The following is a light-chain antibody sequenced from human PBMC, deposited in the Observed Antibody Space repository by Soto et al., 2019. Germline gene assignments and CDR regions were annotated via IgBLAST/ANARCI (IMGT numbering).Light chain of an antibody. CDR2: CAS. CDR1: QSVGTY. Sequence: EIVLTQSPATLSLSPGERATLSCSASQSVGTYLAWYHQRPGQAPRLLIYCASNMAAGIPARFSGSASGTDFTLTISSREPEDIAVYYCQQRNRWPPIFTFGPGTKVDLK. CDR3: QQRNRWPPIFT. J-gene: IGKJ3*01. V-gene: IGKV3-11*01.